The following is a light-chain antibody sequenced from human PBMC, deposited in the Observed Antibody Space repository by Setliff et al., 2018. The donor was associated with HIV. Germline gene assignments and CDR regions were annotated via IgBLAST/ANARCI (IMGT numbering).Light chain of an antibody. CDR3: SSYTSSSTYV. V-gene: IGLV2-14*01. CDR1: SSDIGGYNY. Sequence: QSVLTQPASVSGSPGQSITISCTGTSSDIGGYNYVSWYQQHPGKAPKLMIYDVSKRSSGVSNRFSDSKSGNTASLTISGLQAEDEADYYCSSYTSSSTYVFGTGTKVTVL. J-gene: IGLJ1*01. CDR2: DVS.